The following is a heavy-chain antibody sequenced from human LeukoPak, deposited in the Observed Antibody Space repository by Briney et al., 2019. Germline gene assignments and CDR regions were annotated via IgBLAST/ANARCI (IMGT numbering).Heavy chain of an antibody. J-gene: IGHJ4*02. CDR1: GFTFSDYG. V-gene: IGHV3-30*12. D-gene: IGHD3-10*01. Sequence: GGSLRLSCAASGFTFSDYGMHWVRQAPGKGLEWVGFIQYDGTNKYYADPVKGRFTISRDNSKNTLYLQMNSLRAEDTAVYYCARHLLWFGELSGGFDYWGQGTLVTVSS. CDR2: IQYDGTNK. CDR3: ARHLLWFGELSGGFDY.